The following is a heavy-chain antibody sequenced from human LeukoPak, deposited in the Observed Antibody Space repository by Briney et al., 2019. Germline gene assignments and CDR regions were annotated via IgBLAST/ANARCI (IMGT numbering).Heavy chain of an antibody. D-gene: IGHD3-22*01. CDR2: ISYDGSNK. V-gene: IGHV3-30*01. J-gene: IGHJ4*02. CDR1: GFTVSSYA. Sequence: GGSLRLSCAASGFTVSSYAMRWVRQAPGKGLEWVAVISYDGSNKYYADSVKGRFTISRDNSKNTLYLQMNSLRAEDTAVYYCARDLDYDSSPGVDYWGQGTLVTVSS. CDR3: ARDLDYDSSPGVDY.